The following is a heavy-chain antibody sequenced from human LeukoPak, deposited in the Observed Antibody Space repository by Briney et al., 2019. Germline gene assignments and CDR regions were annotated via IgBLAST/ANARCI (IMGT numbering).Heavy chain of an antibody. Sequence: PSETLSLTCAVYGGSFSGYYWSWIRQPPGKGLEWIGGINHSGSTNYNPSLKSRVTISVDTSKNQFSLKLSSVTAADTAVYYCARGRVYYYGSGSYFVYWGQGTLVTVSS. CDR3: ARGRVYYYGSGSYFVY. J-gene: IGHJ4*02. CDR2: INHSGST. CDR1: GGSFSGYY. V-gene: IGHV4-34*01. D-gene: IGHD3-10*01.